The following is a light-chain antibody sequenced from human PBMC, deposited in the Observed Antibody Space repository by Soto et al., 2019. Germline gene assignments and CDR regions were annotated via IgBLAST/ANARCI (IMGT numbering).Light chain of an antibody. Sequence: DIQMTQSPSTLSASVGDRVTITCRASQTISTLLAWYQQRPGKAPNHLIYKASRLESGVPSRFSGSGSGTEFTLTISSLQPDDFATYFCQQYSTYPWTFGQGTKVEVK. J-gene: IGKJ1*01. CDR3: QQYSTYPWT. V-gene: IGKV1-5*03. CDR2: KAS. CDR1: QTISTL.